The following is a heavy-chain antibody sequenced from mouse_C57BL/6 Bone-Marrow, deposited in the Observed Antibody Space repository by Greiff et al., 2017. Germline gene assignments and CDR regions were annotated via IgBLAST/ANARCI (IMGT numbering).Heavy chain of an antibody. CDR2: IPPNSGST. D-gene: IGHD1-1*01. V-gene: IGHV1-64*01. CDR3: APVDRVWFAY. CDR1: GYTFTSYW. Sequence: QVQLQQPGAELVKPGASVKLSCKASGYTFTSYWMHWVKQRPGQGLEWIGMIPPNSGSTNYNEKFKSKATLTVDKSSSTAYMQLSSLTSEDSAVYYCAPVDRVWFAYWGQGTLVTVSA. J-gene: IGHJ3*01.